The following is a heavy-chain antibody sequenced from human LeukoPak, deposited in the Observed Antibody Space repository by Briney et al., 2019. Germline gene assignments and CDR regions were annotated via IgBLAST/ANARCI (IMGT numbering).Heavy chain of an antibody. CDR3: AKDGTXTFGGVIVMPNYYFDY. Sequence: GGTLRLSCAASGFTFSSYTMSWVRQAPGKGLEWVSAISGSGGSTYYADSVKGRFIISRDNAKKPLYLQMNSLRAEDTAVYYCAKDGTXTFGGVIVMPNYYFDYWGQGTLVTVSS. CDR1: GFTFSSYT. D-gene: IGHD3-16*02. V-gene: IGHV3-23*01. CDR2: ISGSGGST. J-gene: IGHJ4*02.